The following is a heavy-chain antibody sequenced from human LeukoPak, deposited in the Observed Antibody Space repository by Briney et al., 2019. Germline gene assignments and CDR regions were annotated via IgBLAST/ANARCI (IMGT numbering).Heavy chain of an antibody. Sequence: GGSLRLSCAASGFTFSSYGMSWVRQAPGKGLEWVSSISTRSSYIYYADSVKGRFTISRDNAKNSLYLQMNSLRAEDTAVYYCARDRVGSKVPFDYWGQGTLVTVSS. D-gene: IGHD3-16*01. CDR2: ISTRSSYI. CDR1: GFTFSSYG. CDR3: ARDRVGSKVPFDY. J-gene: IGHJ4*02. V-gene: IGHV3-21*01.